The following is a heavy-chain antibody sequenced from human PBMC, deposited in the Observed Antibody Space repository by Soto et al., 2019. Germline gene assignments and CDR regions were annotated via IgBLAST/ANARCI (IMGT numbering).Heavy chain of an antibody. CDR2: IYDDGSA. Sequence: SETLSLTCTVSGGSISSSYWSWIRQPPGKGLEWLAYIYDDGSANYNPSLKSRATISLDMSKNQFSLKLTSVTAADTAVYYCARDKYCSGGSCRKNWFDPWGQGTLVTVSS. D-gene: IGHD2-15*01. J-gene: IGHJ5*02. V-gene: IGHV4-59*01. CDR3: ARDKYCSGGSCRKNWFDP. CDR1: GGSISSSY.